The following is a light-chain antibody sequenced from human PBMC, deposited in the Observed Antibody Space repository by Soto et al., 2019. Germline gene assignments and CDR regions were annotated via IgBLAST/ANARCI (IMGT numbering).Light chain of an antibody. CDR2: AAS. V-gene: IGKV1-39*01. CDR1: QSISSY. CDR3: QQSYFTPIT. J-gene: IGKJ5*01. Sequence: DIQMTQSPSSLSASVGDRVTITCRASQSISSYLNWYQQKPGKAPKLLIYAASSLQSGVPSRFSGSGSGTDFTLTIGSLQPEDFATYYCQQSYFTPITFGQGTRLEI.